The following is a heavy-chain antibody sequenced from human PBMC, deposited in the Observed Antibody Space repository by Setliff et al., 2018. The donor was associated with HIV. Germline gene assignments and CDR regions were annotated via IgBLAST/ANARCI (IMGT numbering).Heavy chain of an antibody. J-gene: IGHJ4*02. V-gene: IGHV1-2*02. Sequence: ASVKVSCKTSGYIFTDYYMHWVRQAPGQGLEWMGWINPNSGDTNYAQKFQGRVTMTRDASITTAYMELKWLRSDDTADTAVYYCAKDKTSTWYGGIDFWGQGTLVTVSS. CDR2: INPNSGDT. CDR1: GYIFTDYY. D-gene: IGHD6-13*01. CDR3: YYCAKDKTSTWYGGIDF.